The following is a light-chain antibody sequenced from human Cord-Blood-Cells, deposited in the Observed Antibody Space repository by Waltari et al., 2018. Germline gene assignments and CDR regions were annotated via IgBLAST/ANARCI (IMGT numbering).Light chain of an antibody. CDR3: QQSYSTPWT. CDR2: AAS. Sequence: DIQMSQSPSSLSASVGYRVNMTCRASQSISSYLNWYQQKPGKAPKLLIYAASSLQSGVPSRFSGSGSGTDFTLTISSLQPEDFATYYCQQSYSTPWTFGQGTKVEIK. CDR1: QSISSY. J-gene: IGKJ1*01. V-gene: IGKV1-39*01.